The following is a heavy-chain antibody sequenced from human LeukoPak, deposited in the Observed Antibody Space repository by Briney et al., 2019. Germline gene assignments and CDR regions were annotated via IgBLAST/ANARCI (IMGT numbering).Heavy chain of an antibody. CDR1: GFTFSDQS. D-gene: IGHD4/OR15-4a*01. V-gene: IGHV3-21*01. Sequence: GGSLRLSCAASGFTFSDQSMNWVCQAPGKGLEWVSFISSNSLHIFYADSVRGRFTISRDNSKNTLYLQMNSLRAEDTAVYYCAGASHYYYYYMDVWGKGTTVTVSS. CDR2: ISSNSLHI. J-gene: IGHJ6*03. CDR3: AGASHYYYYYMDV.